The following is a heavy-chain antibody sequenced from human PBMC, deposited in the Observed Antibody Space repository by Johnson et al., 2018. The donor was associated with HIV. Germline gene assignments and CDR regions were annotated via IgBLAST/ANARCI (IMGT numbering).Heavy chain of an antibody. Sequence: VQLVESGGGLVQPGGSLRLSCAASGFTFSSYAMSWVRQAPGKGLEWVSAISGSGGSTYYADSVKGRLPISRDNPKNTLYLQMNSLSAEDTAVYYCATLGGTVTTRAIAQPHDAFDIWGQGTMVTVSS. J-gene: IGHJ3*02. CDR1: GFTFSSYA. CDR2: ISGSGGST. D-gene: IGHD4-17*01. V-gene: IGHV3-23*04. CDR3: ATLGGTVTTRAIAQPHDAFDI.